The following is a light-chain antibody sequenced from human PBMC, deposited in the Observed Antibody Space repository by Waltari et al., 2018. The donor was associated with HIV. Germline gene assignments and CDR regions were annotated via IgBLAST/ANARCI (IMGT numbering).Light chain of an antibody. V-gene: IGLV1-51*01. CDR3: GTWDSSLSAVV. J-gene: IGLJ2*01. CDR1: SSNIGNNY. CDR2: DNN. Sequence: QSVLTQPPSVSAAPGQKVTISCSGSSSNIGNNYVSWYQQFPGAAPKLLIYDNNERTAGIPDRFSGSKSGTSATLGITGLQTGDEADYYCGTWDSSLSAVVFGGGTKLTVL.